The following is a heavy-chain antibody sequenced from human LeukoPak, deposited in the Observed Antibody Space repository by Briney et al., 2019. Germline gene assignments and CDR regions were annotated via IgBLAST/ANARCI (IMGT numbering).Heavy chain of an antibody. CDR3: AKRPGWYYFDY. Sequence: PGGSLRLSCAASGFTFSSYAISWVRQAPGKWLGWVSAIWDSGGSTYYADSVKGRFTISRDNSKNTPYLQMNSLRAEDTAVYYCAKRPGWYYFDYWGQGTLVTVSS. CDR2: IWDSGGST. V-gene: IGHV3-23*01. CDR1: GFTFSSYA. J-gene: IGHJ4*02. D-gene: IGHD2-15*01.